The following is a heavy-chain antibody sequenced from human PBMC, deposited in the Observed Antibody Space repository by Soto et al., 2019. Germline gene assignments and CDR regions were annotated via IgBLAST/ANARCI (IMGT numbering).Heavy chain of an antibody. D-gene: IGHD1-26*01. CDR1: GFTFSSYA. Sequence: EVQLLESGGGLVQPGGSLRLSCAASGFTFSSYAMSWVRQAPGKGLEWLAGITFRGDYTYYADSVKGRFTLSRDNSRNRLDLQMNSLKGEDTALYYCAKLGTMGVFDNWGPGTLFTVSS. CDR3: AKLGTMGVFDN. V-gene: IGHV3-23*01. CDR2: ITFRGDYT. J-gene: IGHJ4*02.